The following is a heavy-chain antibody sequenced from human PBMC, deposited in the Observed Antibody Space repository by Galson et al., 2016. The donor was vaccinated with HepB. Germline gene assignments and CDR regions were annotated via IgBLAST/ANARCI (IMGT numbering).Heavy chain of an antibody. Sequence: SLRLSCAGSGFTVSSHYMSWVRRAPGKGLEWVSSIYSDDKTYYADSVKGRFTISRDNSKNTLYLQMNSLRVEDTAVYFCATDHGPSGWLNWGQGTLVTVSS. CDR2: IYSDDKT. D-gene: IGHD6-19*01. V-gene: IGHV3-53*01. CDR1: GFTVSSHY. CDR3: ATDHGPSGWLN. J-gene: IGHJ1*01.